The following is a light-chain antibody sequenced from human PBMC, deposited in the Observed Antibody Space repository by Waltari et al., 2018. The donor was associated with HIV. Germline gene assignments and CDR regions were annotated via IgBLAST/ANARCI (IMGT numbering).Light chain of an antibody. CDR2: GAS. CDR1: HSVGLN. J-gene: IGKJ1*01. CDR3: QEYSNRPPGT. Sequence: ELVVTQSPATVSVSLGERATLSCRASHSVGLNLAWSQQKPGQSPRHLIYGASPRVTDMPGRCSGRGSGTDFTLTNSTLQSEYSAVYYCQEYSNRPPGTFGQGTKVEI. V-gene: IGKV3-15*01.